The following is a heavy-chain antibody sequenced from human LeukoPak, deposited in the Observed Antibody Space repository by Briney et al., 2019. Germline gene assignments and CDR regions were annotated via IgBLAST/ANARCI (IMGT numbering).Heavy chain of an antibody. J-gene: IGHJ4*02. CDR1: GFTFSAYW. Sequence: GESLRLSCAPSGFTFSAYWMTWVRQAPGKGLAWVANIIEGGDVEYYADSVKGRFIISRDNTKNSLYLQMTSLRADDTAVYYCARVGKNGWDFDHWGQGTLVTVSS. CDR3: ARVGKNGWDFDH. D-gene: IGHD6-19*01. V-gene: IGHV3-7*01. CDR2: IIEGGDVE.